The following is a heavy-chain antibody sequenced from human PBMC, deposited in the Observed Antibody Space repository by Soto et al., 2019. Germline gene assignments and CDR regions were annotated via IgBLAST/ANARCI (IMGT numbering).Heavy chain of an antibody. J-gene: IGHJ3*01. Sequence: GGSLRLSCLDSGFSFSSYWMHWVRQGPGKGLVWVSRINTDGSSTNYADSVNGRFTISRDNAKNTLYLQMNSLRADDTAVYYCARSPGGYYIDWGQGTMVTVSS. CDR3: ARSPGGYYID. CDR1: GFSFSSYW. V-gene: IGHV3-74*01. D-gene: IGHD3-10*01. CDR2: INTDGSST.